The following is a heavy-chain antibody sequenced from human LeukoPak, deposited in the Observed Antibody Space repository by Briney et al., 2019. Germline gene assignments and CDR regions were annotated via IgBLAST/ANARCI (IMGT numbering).Heavy chain of an antibody. CDR1: GFTFSSNY. CDR2: IYSGGST. CDR3: AREGLGYSSGWYQTDPRGSMSY. Sequence: GGSLRLSCAASGFTFSSNYMSWVRQAPGKGVEWVSVIYSGGSTYYPDSVKGSFTISRDTSKNTLYLQMNSLRAEDTAVYYCAREGLGYSSGWYQTDPRGSMSYWGQGTLVTVSS. J-gene: IGHJ4*02. V-gene: IGHV3-66*01. D-gene: IGHD6-19*01.